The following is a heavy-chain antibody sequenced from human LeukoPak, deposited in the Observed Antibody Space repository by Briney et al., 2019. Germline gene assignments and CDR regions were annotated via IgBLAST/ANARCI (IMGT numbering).Heavy chain of an antibody. J-gene: IGHJ4*02. CDR2: IYSDGST. CDR3: ARERGRGRDSPWFDY. Sequence: GGSLRLSCSASGFIVSGDFMSWVRQAPGKGLEWVSVIYSDGSTYYADSVKGRFTISRDNSKNTLDLQMTGLRAEDTAVYYCARERGRGRDSPWFDYWGQGTLVTVSS. CDR1: GFIVSGDF. D-gene: IGHD1-26*01. V-gene: IGHV3-53*01.